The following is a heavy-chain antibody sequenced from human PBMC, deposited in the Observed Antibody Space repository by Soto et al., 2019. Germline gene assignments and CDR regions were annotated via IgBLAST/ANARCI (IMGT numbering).Heavy chain of an antibody. V-gene: IGHV3-30-3*01. Sequence: PGGSLRLSCAASGFTLSSYAMHWVRQAPGKGLEWVAVISYDGSNKYYADSVKGRFTISRDNSKNTLYLQMNSLRAEDTAVYYCARDAHYYDSSGYYNYWGQGTLVTVSS. D-gene: IGHD3-22*01. CDR2: ISYDGSNK. CDR3: ARDAHYYDSSGYYNY. J-gene: IGHJ4*02. CDR1: GFTLSSYA.